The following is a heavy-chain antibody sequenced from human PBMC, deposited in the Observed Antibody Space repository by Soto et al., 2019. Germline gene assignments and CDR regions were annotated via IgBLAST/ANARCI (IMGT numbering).Heavy chain of an antibody. CDR1: GFTFDCCG. V-gene: IGHV3-30*18. Sequence: GGSLRLSCAASGFTFDCCGMHWVRRAPGKGLEWVAVVSHDGSKKYYGDSVKGRFTISRDNSRNTLYLQMDSLRAEDTAVYYCAKDPKFNVEAALLGWLDPWGQGTQVTVSS. CDR2: VSHDGSKK. CDR3: AKDPKFNVEAALLGWLDP. D-gene: IGHD2-15*01. J-gene: IGHJ5*02.